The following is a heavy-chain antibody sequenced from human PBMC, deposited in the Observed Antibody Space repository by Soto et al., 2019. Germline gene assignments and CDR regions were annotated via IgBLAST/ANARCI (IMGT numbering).Heavy chain of an antibody. J-gene: IGHJ5*02. CDR1: GGTFSSYA. CDR3: AREGALGYCSSTSCYGRFDP. CDR2: IIPIFGTA. V-gene: IGHV1-69*13. Sequence: SVKVSCKASGGTFSSYAISWVRQAPGQGLEWMGGIIPIFGTANYAQKFQGRVTITADESTSTAYMELSSLRSEDTAVYYCAREGALGYCSSTSCYGRFDPWGQGTLVTVSS. D-gene: IGHD2-2*01.